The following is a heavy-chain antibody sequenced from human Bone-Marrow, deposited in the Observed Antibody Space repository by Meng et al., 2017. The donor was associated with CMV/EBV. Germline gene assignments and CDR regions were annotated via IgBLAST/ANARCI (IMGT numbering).Heavy chain of an antibody. V-gene: IGHV4-39*01. CDR1: GGSISSSSYY. D-gene: IGHD6-19*01. CDR2: IYYSGST. CDR3: ATTVAGDYFDY. J-gene: IGHJ4*02. Sequence: SETLSLTCTVSGGSISSSSYYWGWIRQPPGKGLEWIGSIYYSGSTYYNPSLKSRVTISVDTSKNQFSLKLSSVTAAGTAVYYCATTVAGDYFDYWGQGTLVTVSS.